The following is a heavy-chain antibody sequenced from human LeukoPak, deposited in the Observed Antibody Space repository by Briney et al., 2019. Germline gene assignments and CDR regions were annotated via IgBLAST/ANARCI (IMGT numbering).Heavy chain of an antibody. CDR1: GFTFSSYW. V-gene: IGHV3-7*04. CDR2: IKQDGSEK. Sequence: GGSLRLSCAASGFTFSSYWMSWVRQARAKGLEWVANIKQDGSEKQYVDSVKGRFAISRDNAENSLYLQMNSLKAEDTAVYYCGRFTRSGDSVYWGQGTLVTVSS. CDR3: GRFTRSGDSVY. J-gene: IGHJ4*02. D-gene: IGHD7-27*01.